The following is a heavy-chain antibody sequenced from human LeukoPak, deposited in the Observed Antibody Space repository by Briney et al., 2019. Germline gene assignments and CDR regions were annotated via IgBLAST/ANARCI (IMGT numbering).Heavy chain of an antibody. V-gene: IGHV4-59*01. Sequence: SETLSLTCGVHGGSFSGYYWTWIRQSPGKGLEWIGYIYYSGSTNYNPSLKSRVTISVDTSKNQFSLKLSSVTAAGTAVYYCARGQGYSYGYEWFDPWGQGTLVPVSS. CDR3: ARGQGYSYGYEWFDP. J-gene: IGHJ5*02. CDR2: IYYSGST. CDR1: GGSFSGYY. D-gene: IGHD5-18*01.